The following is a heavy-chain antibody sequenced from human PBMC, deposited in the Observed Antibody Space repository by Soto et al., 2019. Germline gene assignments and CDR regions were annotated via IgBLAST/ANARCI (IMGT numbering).Heavy chain of an antibody. CDR3: VTLFGAAAPFDY. CDR2: ISYSGST. CDR1: GGSISSGDYY. D-gene: IGHD6-13*01. V-gene: IGHV4-30-4*01. Sequence: QVQLQESGPGLVKPSQTLSLTCTVSGGSISSGDYYWSWIRQPPGKGLEWIGYISYSGSTYYNPSLKGRLTVSVGTSKNQFSLKLTSVTAADTAVYYCVTLFGAAAPFDYWGQGTLVTVSS. J-gene: IGHJ4*02.